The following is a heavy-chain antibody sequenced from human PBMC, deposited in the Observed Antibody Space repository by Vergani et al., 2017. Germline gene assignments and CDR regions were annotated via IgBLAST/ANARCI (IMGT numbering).Heavy chain of an antibody. CDR2: FHHSGIT. CDR3: ARGAPSPFDY. Sequence: QVQLQESGPGLVKPSETLSLTCTVSGAAIKDFYWAWIRQPPGKGLEWIGTFHHSGITYYNPSLKSRVLISADSSKNQLALKVTSVTAADTAIYFCARGAPSPFDYWGLGTLVAVSS. CDR1: GAAIKDFY. V-gene: IGHV4-38-2*02. J-gene: IGHJ4*02.